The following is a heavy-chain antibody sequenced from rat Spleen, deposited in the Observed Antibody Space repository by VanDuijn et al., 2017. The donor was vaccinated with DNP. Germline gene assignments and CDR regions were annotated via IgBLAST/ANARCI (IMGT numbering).Heavy chain of an antibody. D-gene: IGHD4-3*01. Sequence: EVHLVETGGGLVQPGRSLKLSCVASGFTFSSYWMYWIRQAPGKGLEWVASIDTDGGGTYYPESVKGRFTISRDNAENTVYLQMNSLRSEDTATYYCARFGYNSGRMDAWGQGTSVTVSS. J-gene: IGHJ4*01. CDR2: IDTDGGGT. CDR1: GFTFSSYW. V-gene: IGHV5-58*01. CDR3: ARFGYNSGRMDA.